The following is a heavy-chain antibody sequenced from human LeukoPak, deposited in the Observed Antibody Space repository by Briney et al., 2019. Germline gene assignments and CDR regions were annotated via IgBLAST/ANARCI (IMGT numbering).Heavy chain of an antibody. CDR3: ARELGRRSDY. CDR1: GFTFSSYA. Sequence: PGGSLRLSCAASGFTFSSYAMSWVRQAPRKGLEWVSVISGNGDSTYYADSVKGRFTISRDNFKNTLYLQMNSLRAEDTAVYYCARELGRRSDYWGQGTLVTVSS. J-gene: IGHJ4*02. V-gene: IGHV3-23*01. D-gene: IGHD2-15*01. CDR2: ISGNGDST.